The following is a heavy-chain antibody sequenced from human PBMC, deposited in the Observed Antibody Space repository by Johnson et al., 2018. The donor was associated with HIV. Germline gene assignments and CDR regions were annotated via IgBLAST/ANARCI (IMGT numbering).Heavy chain of an antibody. CDR3: AREEGNYILTRGDAFDI. CDR2: ISSSGRTI. J-gene: IGHJ3*02. CDR1: GFTFSSYG. Sequence: VQLVESGGGVVQPGGSLRLSCAASGFTFSSYGMHWVRQAPGKGLEWVAYISSSGRTIYYADSVKGRFTISRDNAKNSLYLQMNSLSAEDTAVYYCAREEGNYILTRGDAFDIWGQGTMVTVSS. D-gene: IGHD3-9*01. V-gene: IGHV3-48*04.